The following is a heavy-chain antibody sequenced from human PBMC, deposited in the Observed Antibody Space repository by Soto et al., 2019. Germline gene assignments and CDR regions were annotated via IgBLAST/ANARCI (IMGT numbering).Heavy chain of an antibody. D-gene: IGHD1-26*01. CDR3: ARDRGIVGATPNSYYFDY. J-gene: IGHJ4*02. CDR2: IIPIFGTA. V-gene: IGHV1-69*01. Sequence: QVQLVQSGAEVKKPGSSVKVSCKASGGTFSSYAISWVRQAPGQGLEWMGGIIPIFGTANYAQKFQGRVTITADESTSTAYMELSSLRSEDTAVYYCARDRGIVGATPNSYYFDYWGQGPLVTVSS. CDR1: GGTFSSYA.